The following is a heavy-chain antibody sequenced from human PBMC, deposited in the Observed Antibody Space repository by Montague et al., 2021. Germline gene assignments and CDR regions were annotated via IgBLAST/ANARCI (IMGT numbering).Heavy chain of an antibody. D-gene: IGHD6-13*01. CDR2: IYYSGNS. Sequence: SETLSLTCTVSGAPITSNIYYWGWIRQSPGKGLEWIGSIYYSGNSFYQPPLKSRITMAVDTSKNQFSPKLSSVTAADTAIYYCARVFSSWYVGWFDPWGQGTLVTVSS. J-gene: IGHJ5*02. CDR3: ARVFSSWYVGWFDP. CDR1: GAPITSNIYY. V-gene: IGHV4-39*07.